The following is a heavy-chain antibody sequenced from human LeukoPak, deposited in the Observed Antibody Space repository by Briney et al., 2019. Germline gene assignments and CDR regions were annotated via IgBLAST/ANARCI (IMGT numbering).Heavy chain of an antibody. V-gene: IGHV4-38-2*02. J-gene: IGHJ4*02. CDR1: GGSISSYY. CDR2: IYHSGST. Sequence: SETLSLTCTVSGGSISSYYWSWIRQPPGKGLEWIGSIYHSGSTYYNPSLKSRVTISVDTSKNQFSLKLSSVTAADTAVYYCARDPTMITFGGVMGDEDYWGQGTLVTVSS. D-gene: IGHD3-16*01. CDR3: ARDPTMITFGGVMGDEDY.